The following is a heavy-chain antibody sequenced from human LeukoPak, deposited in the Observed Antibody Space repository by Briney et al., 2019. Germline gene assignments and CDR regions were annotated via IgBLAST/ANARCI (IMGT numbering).Heavy chain of an antibody. CDR1: GGSISSGDYY. J-gene: IGHJ4*02. Sequence: PSETLSLTYTVSGGSISSGDYYWSWIRQPPGKGLEWIGYIYYSGSTYYNPSLKSRVTISVDTSKNQFSLKLSSVTAADTAVYYCATYSSSGGFDYWGQGTLVTVSS. D-gene: IGHD6-6*01. CDR3: ATYSSSGGFDY. CDR2: IYYSGST. V-gene: IGHV4-30-4*01.